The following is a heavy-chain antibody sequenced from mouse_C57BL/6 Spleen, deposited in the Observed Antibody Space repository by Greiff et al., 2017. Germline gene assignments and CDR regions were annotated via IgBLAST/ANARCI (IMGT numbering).Heavy chain of an antibody. Sequence: EVKLVESGPELVKPGASVKIPCKASGYTFTDYNMDWVKQSHGKSLEWIGDINPNNGGTIYNQKFKGKATLTVDKSSSTAYMELRSLTSEDTAFYDSARSHYYGSSYGEAWFAYWGQGTLVTVYA. CDR2: INPNNGGT. CDR3: ARSHYYGSSYGEAWFAY. V-gene: IGHV1-18*01. CDR1: GYTFTDYN. D-gene: IGHD1-1*01. J-gene: IGHJ3*01.